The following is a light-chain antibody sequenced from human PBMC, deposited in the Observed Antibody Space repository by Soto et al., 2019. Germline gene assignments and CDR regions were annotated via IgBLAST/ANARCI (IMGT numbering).Light chain of an antibody. J-gene: IGLJ1*01. CDR3: SSYRSSTTFV. CDR1: SSDIGGYDY. V-gene: IGLV2-14*01. Sequence: QSALTQPASVSGSRGQSITISCTGTSSDIGGYDYVSWYQQYPGKAPKVIIFEVRKRPSGVSNRFSGSKSGDTASLTISGLQADDEADYYCSSYRSSTTFVFGTGTKVTVL. CDR2: EVR.